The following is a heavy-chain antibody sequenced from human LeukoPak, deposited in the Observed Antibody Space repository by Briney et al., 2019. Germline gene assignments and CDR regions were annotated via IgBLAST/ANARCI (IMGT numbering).Heavy chain of an antibody. V-gene: IGHV1-18*01. Sequence: GASVKVSCKASGYTFTSYGISWVRQAPGQGLEWMGWISAYNGNTNYAQKLQGRVTMTTDTSTSTAYMELRSLRSDDTAVYYCARDNPEQLVPYYYYGMDVWGQGTTVTVSS. CDR3: ARDNPEQLVPYYYYGMDV. J-gene: IGHJ6*02. CDR1: GYTFTSYG. CDR2: ISAYNGNT. D-gene: IGHD6-13*01.